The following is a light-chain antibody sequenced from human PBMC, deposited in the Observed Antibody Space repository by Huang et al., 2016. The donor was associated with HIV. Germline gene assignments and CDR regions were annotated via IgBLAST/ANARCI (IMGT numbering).Light chain of an antibody. J-gene: IGKJ1*01. CDR2: AAS. V-gene: IGKV1-39*01. Sequence: DIQMTQSPPSLSASVGDRVTITCRSSQSISSYLIWYQQKPGEAPKLLIYAASSLQRGVPSRFRGSGSGTDFTLTISSLQPEDFATYYCQQSSSTPPVPTFGPGTKVEIK. CDR3: QQSSSTPPVPT. CDR1: QSISSY.